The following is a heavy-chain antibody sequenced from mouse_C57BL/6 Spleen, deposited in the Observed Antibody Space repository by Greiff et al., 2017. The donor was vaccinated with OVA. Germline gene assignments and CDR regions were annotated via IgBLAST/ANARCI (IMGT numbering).Heavy chain of an antibody. CDR3: ARWTDHGYFDY. CDR2: INPNNGGT. J-gene: IGHJ2*01. CDR1: GYTFTDYN. Sequence: EVQRVESGPELVKPGASVKMSCKASGYTFTDYNMHWVKQSHGKSLEWIGYINPNNGGTSYNQKFKGKATLTVNKSSSTAYMELRSLTSEDSAVYYCARWTDHGYFDYWGQGTTLTVSS. V-gene: IGHV1-22*01.